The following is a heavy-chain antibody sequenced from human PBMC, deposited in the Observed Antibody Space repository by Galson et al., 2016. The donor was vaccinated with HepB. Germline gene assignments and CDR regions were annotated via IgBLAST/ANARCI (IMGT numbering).Heavy chain of an antibody. Sequence: SVKVSCKASGYTFTTYSISWVRQAPGQGLEWMGWISPYNGNTNYAQKFQGRVTMTTDTSTNTAYMELRSLTSDDTAVYYCARTYYYDTSGYYRVFDIWGQGTMVTVSS. CDR3: ARTYYYDTSGYYRVFDI. V-gene: IGHV1-18*01. J-gene: IGHJ3*02. CDR1: GYTFTTYS. D-gene: IGHD3-22*01. CDR2: ISPYNGNT.